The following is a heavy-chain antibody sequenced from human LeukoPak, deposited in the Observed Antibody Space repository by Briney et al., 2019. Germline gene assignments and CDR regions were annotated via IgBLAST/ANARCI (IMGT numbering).Heavy chain of an antibody. V-gene: IGHV3-21*01. CDR1: GFTFRSYS. Sequence: GGSLRLSCAASGFTFRSYSMNWVRQAPGKGLEWVSSISGGSSYIYYADSVKGRFTISRDNTKNSLYLQMNSLRAEDTAVYYCATTSEDYWGQGTLVTVSS. CDR3: ATTSEDY. CDR2: ISGGSSYI. J-gene: IGHJ4*02.